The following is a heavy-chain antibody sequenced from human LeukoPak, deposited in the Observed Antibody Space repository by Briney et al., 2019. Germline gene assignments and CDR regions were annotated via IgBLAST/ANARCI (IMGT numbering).Heavy chain of an antibody. V-gene: IGHV3-7*03. CDR1: GFTFRNYW. D-gene: IGHD3-22*01. CDR3: AKEADSSGYYYVDYFDY. CDR2: IKPDGGEK. J-gene: IGHJ4*02. Sequence: GGSLRLSCAASGFTFRNYWMSWVRQPPGKGLEWLANIKPDGGEKYYVDSVKGRFTISRDNVKSALYLQMDSLRAEDTAVYYCAKEADSSGYYYVDYFDYWGQGTLVTVSS.